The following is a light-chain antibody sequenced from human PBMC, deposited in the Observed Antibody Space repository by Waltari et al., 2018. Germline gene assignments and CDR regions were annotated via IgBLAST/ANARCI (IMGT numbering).Light chain of an antibody. Sequence: QSVLTQPPSVSAAPGQKVSISCPGSTPNIGNTYVSWYQQFPGTAPKLLIYEDYRRPSGIPDRFSGSKCGASATLDITGLQTGDEADYYCGTWDSSLGVGVLGGGTRVTVL. J-gene: IGLJ3*02. CDR1: TPNIGNTY. CDR2: EDY. CDR3: GTWDSSLGVGV. V-gene: IGLV1-51*01.